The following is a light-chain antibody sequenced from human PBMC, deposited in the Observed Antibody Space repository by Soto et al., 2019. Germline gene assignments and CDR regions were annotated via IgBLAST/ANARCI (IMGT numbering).Light chain of an antibody. Sequence: DIQMTQSPSSLSASVGDRVTITCRASQTINTYLNWYQQRPGKAPKLLIYTASSLQSGVPSRFSGGGSGTDFTLTISSLHPEDFATYYCQQSYTTPLTFGGGTKVEVK. CDR1: QTINTY. V-gene: IGKV1-39*01. J-gene: IGKJ4*01. CDR2: TAS. CDR3: QQSYTTPLT.